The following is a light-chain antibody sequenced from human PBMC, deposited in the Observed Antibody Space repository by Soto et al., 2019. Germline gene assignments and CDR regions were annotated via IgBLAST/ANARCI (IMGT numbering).Light chain of an antibody. CDR3: QQYDNLLST. CDR2: DAS. J-gene: IGKJ2*01. Sequence: DIQMTQSPSSLSASVGARVTITCQASQDISNYLNWYQQKPGKAPKLLIYDASNLETGVPSRFSGSGSGTDFTFTISSLQPEDIATYYCQQYDNLLSTFGQGTKVDIK. V-gene: IGKV1-33*01. CDR1: QDISNY.